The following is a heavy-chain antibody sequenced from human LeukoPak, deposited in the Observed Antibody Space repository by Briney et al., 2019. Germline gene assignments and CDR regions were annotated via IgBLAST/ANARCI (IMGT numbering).Heavy chain of an antibody. V-gene: IGHV3-73*01. D-gene: IGHD3-22*01. J-gene: IGHJ4*02. CDR2: IRSKANSYAT. CDR1: GFTFSGSA. Sequence: GGSLRLSCAASGFTFSGSAMHWVRQASGKGLEWVGRIRSKANSYATAYAASVKGRFTISRDDSKNTAYLQMNSLKTEDTAVYYCTRLFGYDSSSSWGWGQGTLVTVSS. CDR3: TRLFGYDSSSSWG.